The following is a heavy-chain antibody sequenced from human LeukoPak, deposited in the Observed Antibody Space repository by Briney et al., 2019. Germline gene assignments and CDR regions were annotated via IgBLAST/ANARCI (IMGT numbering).Heavy chain of an antibody. V-gene: IGHV3-21*01. Sequence: GGSLRLSCAASGFTFSSYSMNWVRQAPGKGLEWVSSISSSSSYIYYADSVKGRFTISRDNAKNSLYLQVNSLRAEDTAVYYCARGGLGYSYSNYWGQGTLVTVSS. CDR2: ISSSSSYI. J-gene: IGHJ4*02. CDR1: GFTFSSYS. D-gene: IGHD5-18*01. CDR3: ARGGLGYSYSNY.